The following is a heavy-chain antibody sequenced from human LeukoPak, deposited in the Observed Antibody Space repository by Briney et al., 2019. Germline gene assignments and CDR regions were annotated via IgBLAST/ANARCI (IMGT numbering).Heavy chain of an antibody. Sequence: PGGSLRLSCAASGFTFSSYAMSWVRQAPGKGREGVAAISGSGGSTYYAASVKGGCTISRDNSKNTLYLQMNSRRAEDTAVYYCAAMYYDYILGSYSPPFDYWGQGTLVTVSS. CDR2: ISGSGGST. CDR3: AAMYYDYILGSYSPPFDY. V-gene: IGHV3-23*01. D-gene: IGHD3-16*01. CDR1: GFTFSSYA. J-gene: IGHJ4*02.